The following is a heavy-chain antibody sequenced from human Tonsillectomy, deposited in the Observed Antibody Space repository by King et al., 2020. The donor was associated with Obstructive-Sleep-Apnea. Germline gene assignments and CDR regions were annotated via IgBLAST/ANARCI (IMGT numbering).Heavy chain of an antibody. CDR1: GFTFRNAW. CDR2: IKSTTDGGTR. Sequence: VQLVESGGGLVKPGGSLRLSCAASGFTFRNAWMSWVRQAPGKGLEWVGRIKSTTDGGTRDYAAPVKGRFTISREDSKNTLYLQMNILKTEDTAVYYCTTDQGTAMVIDYWGQGALVTVSS. V-gene: IGHV3-15*01. J-gene: IGHJ4*02. CDR3: TTDQGTAMVIDY. D-gene: IGHD5-18*01.